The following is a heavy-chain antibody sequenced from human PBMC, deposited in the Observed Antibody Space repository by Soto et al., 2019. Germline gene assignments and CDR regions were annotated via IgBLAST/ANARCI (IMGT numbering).Heavy chain of an antibody. V-gene: IGHV1-58*02. Sequence: QMQLVQSAAEVREPGTSVRVSCRASGFDFGSFVIQFLRQTRGRGLEWIGWIVVVSGSTNYARQFQGRVAISRDMSSSTAYLDLYDLKSDDTAVYFCSADHPHMAMGWPVWGQGTTVTVSS. CDR2: IVVVSGST. CDR1: GFDFGSFV. CDR3: SADHPHMAMGWPV. J-gene: IGHJ6*02. D-gene: IGHD1-26*01.